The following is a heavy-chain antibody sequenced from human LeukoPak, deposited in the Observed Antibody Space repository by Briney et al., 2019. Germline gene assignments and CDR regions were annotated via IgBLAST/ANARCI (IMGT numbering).Heavy chain of an antibody. V-gene: IGHV1-69*04. J-gene: IGHJ4*02. D-gene: IGHD3-10*01. CDR3: AGQMVRGVIIEFDY. CDR2: IIPILGIA. CDR1: GGTFSSYA. Sequence: SVKVSCKASGGTFSSYAISWVRQAPRQGLEWMGRIIPILGIANYAQKFQGRVTITADKSTSTAYMELSSLRSEDTAVYYCAGQMVRGVIIEFDYWGQGTLVTVSS.